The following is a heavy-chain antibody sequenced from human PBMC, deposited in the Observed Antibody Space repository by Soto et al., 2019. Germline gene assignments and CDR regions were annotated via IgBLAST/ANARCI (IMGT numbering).Heavy chain of an antibody. D-gene: IGHD6-13*01. Sequence: EVQLVESGGGLVKPGGSLRLSCAASGFTFSSYSMNWVRQAPGKGLEWVSSISSSSSYIYYADSVKGRFTISRDNAKNSLYLQMNSSRAEDTAVYYCARGEPIATALYTWFAPWGQGTLVTVSS. CDR2: ISSSSSYI. J-gene: IGHJ5*02. CDR3: ARGEPIATALYTWFAP. V-gene: IGHV3-21*01. CDR1: GFTFSSYS.